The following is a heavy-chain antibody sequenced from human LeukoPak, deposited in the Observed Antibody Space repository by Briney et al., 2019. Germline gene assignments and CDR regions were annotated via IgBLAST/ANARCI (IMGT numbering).Heavy chain of an antibody. Sequence: SGTLSLTCTVSGGSISSGSYYWSWIRQPAGKGLEWIGRIYTSGSTNYNPSLKSRVTISVDTSKNQFSLKLSSVTAADTAVYYCAREDSSGYYYGRLDYWGQGTLVTVSS. CDR1: GGSISSGSYY. D-gene: IGHD3-22*01. V-gene: IGHV4-61*02. CDR2: IYTSGST. CDR3: AREDSSGYYYGRLDY. J-gene: IGHJ4*02.